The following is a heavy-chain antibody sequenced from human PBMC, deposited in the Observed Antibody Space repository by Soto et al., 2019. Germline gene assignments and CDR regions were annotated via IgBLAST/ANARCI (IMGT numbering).Heavy chain of an antibody. CDR1: GFTFSNYA. Sequence: QVQLVESGGGVVQPGRSLRLSCAASGFTFSNYAMHWVRQAPGKGLEWVAVISYDGSDKYYADSVKSRFTISRDISNSTLNIQQSILMAEDTTVYYYAESVGALTPVGSDYWGQATLV. J-gene: IGHJ4*02. D-gene: IGHD3-16*01. CDR2: ISYDGSDK. V-gene: IGHV3-30*18. CDR3: AESVGALTPVGSDY.